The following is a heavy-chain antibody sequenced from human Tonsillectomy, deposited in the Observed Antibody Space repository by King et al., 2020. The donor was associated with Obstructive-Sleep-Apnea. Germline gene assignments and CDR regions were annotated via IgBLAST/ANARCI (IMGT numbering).Heavy chain of an antibody. Sequence: VQLQESGPGLVKPSETLSLTCTVSGASISSYYWSWIRQSPAKGLEWIGYIYKDGSRYYNPSLKSQVSMSIDTSESRLSLTLSSVTAADTAIYYCATDLGDYADVFTFWGQGTMVTVSA. CDR1: GASISSYY. J-gene: IGHJ3*01. V-gene: IGHV4-59*01. CDR2: IYKDGSR. D-gene: IGHD4-17*01. CDR3: ATDLGDYADVFTF.